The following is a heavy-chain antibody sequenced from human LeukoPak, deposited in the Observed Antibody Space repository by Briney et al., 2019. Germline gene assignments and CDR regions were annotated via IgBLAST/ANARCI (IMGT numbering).Heavy chain of an antibody. CDR2: ISYDGSNK. D-gene: IGHD3-22*01. Sequence: GGSLRLSCAASGFTFSSYGMHWVRQAPGKGLEWVAVISYDGSNKYYADSVKGRFTISRDNSKNTLYLQMNSLGAEDTAVYYCAKWGMIRYGMDVWGQGTTVTVSS. V-gene: IGHV3-30*18. CDR1: GFTFSSYG. CDR3: AKWGMIRYGMDV. J-gene: IGHJ6*02.